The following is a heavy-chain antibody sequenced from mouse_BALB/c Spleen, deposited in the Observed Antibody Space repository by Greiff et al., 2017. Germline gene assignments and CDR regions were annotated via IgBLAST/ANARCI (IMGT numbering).Heavy chain of an antibody. Sequence: EVMLVESGAELVRPGALVKLSCKASGFNIKDYYMHWVKQRPEQGLEWIGWIDPENGNTIYDPKFQGKASITADTSSNTAYLQLSSLTSEDTAVYYCAREGIFAYWGQGTLVTVSA. V-gene: IGHV14-1*02. CDR3: AREGIFAY. CDR1: GFNIKDYY. CDR2: IDPENGNT. J-gene: IGHJ3*01.